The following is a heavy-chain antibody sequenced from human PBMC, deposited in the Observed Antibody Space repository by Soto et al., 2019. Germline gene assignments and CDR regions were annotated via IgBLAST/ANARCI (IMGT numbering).Heavy chain of an antibody. Sequence: QVQLVQSGAEVKKPGSSVKVSCKASGGTFSNYAFTWVRQAPGHGLEWMGGLIPISGTSKYAQNFQGRVVISAVESRRTAYIELTSIISEDTAVYSWATSLVAATTRSFLDHWGQVPLVTVSA. CDR1: GGTFSNYA. D-gene: IGHD2-21*01. CDR3: ATSLVAATTRSFLDH. J-gene: IGHJ4*02. V-gene: IGHV1-69*01. CDR2: LIPISGTS.